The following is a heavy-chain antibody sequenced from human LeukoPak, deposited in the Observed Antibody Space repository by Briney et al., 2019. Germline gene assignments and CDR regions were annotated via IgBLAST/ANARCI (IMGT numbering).Heavy chain of an antibody. Sequence: SETLSLTCTVSGGSISSGDYYWSWIRQPPGKGLEWIGYIYYSGSAYYNPSLKSRVTISVDTSKNQFSLKLSSVTAADTAVYYCAMGSSGQFDYWGQGTLVTVSS. V-gene: IGHV4-30-4*01. CDR3: AMGSSGQFDY. D-gene: IGHD3-22*01. CDR2: IYYSGSA. CDR1: GGSISSGDYY. J-gene: IGHJ4*02.